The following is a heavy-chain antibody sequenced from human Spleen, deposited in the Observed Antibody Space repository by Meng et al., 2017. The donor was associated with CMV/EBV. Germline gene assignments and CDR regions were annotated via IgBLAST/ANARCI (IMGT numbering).Heavy chain of an antibody. J-gene: IGHJ6*02. Sequence: SVKVSCKTSGGNFHGYSISWVRQARGQGLQWMGRILPVLDITNYAQEFQDRLTITADKSTSTAYMELRNLRFDDTAVYYCARAYYYDSSGPWGYYGMDVWGQGTTVTVSS. CDR3: ARAYYYDSSGPWGYYGMDV. CDR1: GGNFHGYS. CDR2: ILPVLDIT. D-gene: IGHD3-22*01. V-gene: IGHV1-69*02.